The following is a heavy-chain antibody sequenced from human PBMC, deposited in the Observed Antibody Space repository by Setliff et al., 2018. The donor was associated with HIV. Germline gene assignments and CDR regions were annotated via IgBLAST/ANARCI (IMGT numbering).Heavy chain of an antibody. CDR2: INPKSGAT. J-gene: IGHJ6*03. CDR1: GYTFTGYY. D-gene: IGHD2-15*01. V-gene: IGHV1-2*02. Sequence: ASVKVSCKAFGYTFTGYYMHWVRQAPGQGLEWMGWINPKSGATNYTQNFQGRVTMSRDTSISTAYMELSRLKSDDTAVYFCARDRAYCSSGSCYRPLVYYFYYMDVWGKGATVTVSS. CDR3: ARDRAYCSSGSCYRPLVYYFYYMDV.